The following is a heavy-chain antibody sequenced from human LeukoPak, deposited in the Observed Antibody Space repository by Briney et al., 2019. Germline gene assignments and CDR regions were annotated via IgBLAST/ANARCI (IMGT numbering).Heavy chain of an antibody. CDR3: ARAGVWDYSDSSGYHNAAFDI. D-gene: IGHD3-22*01. Sequence: ASVMVSCKVSGYTLTELSMHWVRQAPGQGLEWMGWINPSSGGTNYAQKFQGRVTVTRDTSISTAYMDLSRLRSDDTAVYYCARAGVWDYSDSSGYHNAAFDIWGQGTMVTVSS. CDR2: INPSSGGT. J-gene: IGHJ3*02. CDR1: GYTLTELS. V-gene: IGHV1-2*02.